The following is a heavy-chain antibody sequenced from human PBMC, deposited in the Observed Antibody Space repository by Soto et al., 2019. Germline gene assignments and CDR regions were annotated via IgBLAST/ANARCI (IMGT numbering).Heavy chain of an antibody. Sequence: CGSLRLSCSPSRFTFSDYWMSWGRQGPGKGPEWVANIKFDGSEKQYVDSVRGRFTISRDNSRSSLSLQMNSLRAGDTAVYYCVKDGGYCSSSTCYAPRNHYFDSWGQGTLVTVSS. V-gene: IGHV3-7*03. J-gene: IGHJ4*02. CDR3: VKDGGYCSSSTCYAPRNHYFDS. CDR2: IKFDGSEK. CDR1: RFTFSDYW. D-gene: IGHD2-2*01.